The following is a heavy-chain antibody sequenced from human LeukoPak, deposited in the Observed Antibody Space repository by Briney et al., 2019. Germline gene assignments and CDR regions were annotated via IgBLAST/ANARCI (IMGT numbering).Heavy chain of an antibody. CDR3: AKKASQSIFDAFDI. Sequence: PGGSLRLSCTASGFTFSSYGMSWGRQAPGEGLGWGSTISVSGASTYYADSVKGRFTISRDNSKDTLYLQMNSLRAEDTALYYCAKKASQSIFDAFDIWGQGTMVTVSS. CDR2: ISVSGAST. V-gene: IGHV3-23*01. J-gene: IGHJ3*02. CDR1: GFTFSSYG.